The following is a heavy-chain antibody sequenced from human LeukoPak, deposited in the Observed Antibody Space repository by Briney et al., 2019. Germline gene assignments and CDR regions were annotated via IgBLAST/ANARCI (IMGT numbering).Heavy chain of an antibody. V-gene: IGHV1-69*06. CDR2: IIPIFGTA. J-gene: IGHJ4*02. CDR3: ASDPHLYCSNTSCYFNDY. CDR1: GGTFSSYA. D-gene: IGHD2-2*01. Sequence: GASVKVSCKASGGTFSSYAISWVRQAPGQGLEWMGGIIPIFGTANYAQKFQGRVTVTAVKSTRTAYMELSSLRSENTAVYYCASDPHLYCSNTSCYFNDYWGQGILVTVSS.